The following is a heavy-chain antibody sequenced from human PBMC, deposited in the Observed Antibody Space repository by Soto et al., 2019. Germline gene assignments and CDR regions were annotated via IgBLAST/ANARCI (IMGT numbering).Heavy chain of an antibody. D-gene: IGHD3-3*01. CDR1: GFTFSSYS. CDR3: ARGSYYDSWSGYYTPGFDY. V-gene: IGHV3-21*01. J-gene: IGHJ4*02. Sequence: GGSLRLSCAASGFTFSSYSMNWVRQDPGKGLEWVSSISSSSSYIYYADSVKGRFPISRDNAKNSLYLQMNSLRAEDTAVYYCARGSYYDSWSGYYTPGFDYWDQGTLVAVSS. CDR2: ISSSSSYI.